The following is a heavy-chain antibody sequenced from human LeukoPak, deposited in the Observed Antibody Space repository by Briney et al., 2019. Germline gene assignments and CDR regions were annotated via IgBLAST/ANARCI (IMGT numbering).Heavy chain of an antibody. CDR1: GFTFSSYG. CDR3: AKPRFKVGATLFDY. D-gene: IGHD1-26*01. J-gene: IGHJ4*02. Sequence: GGSLRLSCAAPGFTFSSYGMHWVRQAPGKGLEWVAVIWYDGSNKYYADSVKGRFTISRDNSKNTLYLQMNSLRAEDTAVYYCAKPRFKVGATLFDYWGQGTLVTVSS. CDR2: IWYDGSNK. V-gene: IGHV3-33*06.